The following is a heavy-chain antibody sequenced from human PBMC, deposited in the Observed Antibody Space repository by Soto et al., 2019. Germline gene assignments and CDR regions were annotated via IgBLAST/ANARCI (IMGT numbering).Heavy chain of an antibody. Sequence: PGGSLRLSCAASGFTFSSYGMHWVRQAPGKGLEWVAVISYDGSNKYYADSVKGRFTISRDNSKNTLYLQMNSLRAEDTAVYYCAKVPNYDFWSGYYYYFDYWGQGTLVTVSS. J-gene: IGHJ4*02. CDR3: AKVPNYDFWSGYYYYFDY. CDR1: GFTFSSYG. V-gene: IGHV3-30*18. D-gene: IGHD3-3*01. CDR2: ISYDGSNK.